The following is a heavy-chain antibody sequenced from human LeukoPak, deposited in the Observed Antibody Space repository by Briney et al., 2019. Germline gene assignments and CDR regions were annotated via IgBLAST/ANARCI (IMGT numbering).Heavy chain of an antibody. Sequence: SVKVSCKASGGTFGSYAISWVRQAPGQGLEWMGGIIPIFGTANYAQKFQGRVTITADESTSTAYMELSSLRSEDTAVYYCARGASSPYSSSWRSFDYWGQGTLVTVSS. CDR3: ARGASSPYSSSWRSFDY. V-gene: IGHV1-69*13. CDR2: IIPIFGTA. J-gene: IGHJ4*02. CDR1: GGTFGSYA. D-gene: IGHD6-13*01.